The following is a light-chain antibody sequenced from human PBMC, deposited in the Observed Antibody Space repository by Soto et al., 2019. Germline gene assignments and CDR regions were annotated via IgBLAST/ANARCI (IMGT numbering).Light chain of an antibody. CDR1: QSISSW. V-gene: IGKV1-5*01. CDR2: DAS. Sequence: DIQMTQSPSTLSASVGDRVTITCRASQSISSWVAWYQQKPGKAPKLLIYDASTLEGGVPSRFSSSGSGTEFTLTLSGLQPDNFATYYCQQYKSYSEKFGQGTKVEIK. CDR3: QQYKSYSEK. J-gene: IGKJ1*01.